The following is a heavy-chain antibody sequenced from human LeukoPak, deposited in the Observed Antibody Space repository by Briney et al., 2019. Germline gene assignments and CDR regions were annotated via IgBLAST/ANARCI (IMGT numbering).Heavy chain of an antibody. CDR2: IKSKTDGGTT. CDR3: TTGMGILEWYTEDFDY. CDR1: GFTFSNAW. J-gene: IGHJ4*02. V-gene: IGHV3-15*01. D-gene: IGHD3-3*01. Sequence: GGSLRLSCAASGFTFSNAWMSWVRQAPGKGLEWVGRIKSKTDGGTTDYAAPVKGRFTISRDDSKNTLYLQMNSLKTEDTAVYYCTTGMGILEWYTEDFDYWGQGTLVTVSS.